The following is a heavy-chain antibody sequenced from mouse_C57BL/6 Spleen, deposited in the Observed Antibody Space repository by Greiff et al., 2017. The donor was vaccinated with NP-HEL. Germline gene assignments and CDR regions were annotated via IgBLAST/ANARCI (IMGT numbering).Heavy chain of an antibody. D-gene: IGHD4-1*01. CDR2: INYDGSST. CDR3: ARDWELDY. CDR1: GFTFSDYY. J-gene: IGHJ2*01. Sequence: EVQLQESEGGLVQPGSSMKLSCTASGFTFSDYYMAWVRQVPEKGLEWVANINYDGSSTYYLDSLKSRFIISRDNAKNILYLQMSSLKSEDTATYYCARDWELDYWGQGTTLTVSS. V-gene: IGHV5-16*01.